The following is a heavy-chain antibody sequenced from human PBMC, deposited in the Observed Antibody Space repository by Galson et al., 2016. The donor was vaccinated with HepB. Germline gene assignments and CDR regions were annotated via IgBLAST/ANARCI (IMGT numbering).Heavy chain of an antibody. CDR1: GGSISSYY. J-gene: IGHJ4*02. CDR3: ATMPDS. Sequence: SETLSLTCTVSGGSISSYYWSWIRQPPGKGLEWIGYIYYSGSTNYNPSLKSRVAISVDTSKNQFSLRLSSVTASDTAMYYCATMPDSWGQGTLVTVSS. V-gene: IGHV4-59*08. D-gene: IGHD2-2*01. CDR2: IYYSGST.